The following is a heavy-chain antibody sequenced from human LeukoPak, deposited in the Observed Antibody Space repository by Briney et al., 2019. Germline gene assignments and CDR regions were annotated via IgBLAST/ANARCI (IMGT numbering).Heavy chain of an antibody. CDR1: GGSISSYY. Sequence: SETLSLTCTVSGGSISSYYWTWIRQPPGKGLEWIGYIHYSGSTNYNPSLKSRVTISVDTSKNQFSLKLSSVTAADTAVYYCARNGPAGYSSGWYNVRYFQHWGQGTLATVSS. CDR2: IHYSGST. D-gene: IGHD6-19*01. CDR3: ARNGPAGYSSGWYNVRYFQH. J-gene: IGHJ1*01. V-gene: IGHV4-59*12.